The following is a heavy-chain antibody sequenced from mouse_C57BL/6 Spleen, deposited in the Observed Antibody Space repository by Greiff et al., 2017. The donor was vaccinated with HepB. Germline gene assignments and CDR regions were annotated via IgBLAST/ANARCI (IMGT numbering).Heavy chain of an antibody. Sequence: VQPQQPGAELVRPGSSVKLSCKASGYTFTSYWMDWVKQRPGQGLEWIGNIYPSDSETHYNQKFKDKATLTVDKSSSTAYMQLSSLTSEDSAVYYCARRLPWYFDVWGTGTTVTVSS. V-gene: IGHV1-61*01. CDR1: GYTFTSYW. D-gene: IGHD5-5*01. J-gene: IGHJ1*03. CDR3: ARRLPWYFDV. CDR2: IYPSDSET.